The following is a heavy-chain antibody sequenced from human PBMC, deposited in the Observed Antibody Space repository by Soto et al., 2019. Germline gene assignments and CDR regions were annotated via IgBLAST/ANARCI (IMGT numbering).Heavy chain of an antibody. CDR2: ISANNGNT. J-gene: IGHJ5*02. Sequence: QVRLVHSETEVKKPGASVNVSCKASGYTFTSYTISWVRQAPGQGLEWMGWISANNGNTEFAQKFQDRLIMIADTTTSTAYLELRNLRPDDTAVYYCARSLPWFDPWGQGTLVAVSS. CDR1: GYTFTSYT. CDR3: ARSLPWFDP. V-gene: IGHV1-18*01.